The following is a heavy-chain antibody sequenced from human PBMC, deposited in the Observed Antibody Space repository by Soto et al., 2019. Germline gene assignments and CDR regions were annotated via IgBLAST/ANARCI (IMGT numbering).Heavy chain of an antibody. CDR3: ARLGGFCSSTNCYGYYAMDV. CDR1: GGSISTYY. V-gene: IGHV4-59*08. CDR2: IYYTGST. Sequence: SETLSLTCTVSGGSISTYYWSWIRQPPGKGLEWIGYIYYTGSTNYNPSLKSRVTISVDTSQNHFSLKVSSVTVADTAVYYCARLGGFCSSTNCYGYYAMDVWGQGTTVTAP. D-gene: IGHD2-2*01. J-gene: IGHJ6*02.